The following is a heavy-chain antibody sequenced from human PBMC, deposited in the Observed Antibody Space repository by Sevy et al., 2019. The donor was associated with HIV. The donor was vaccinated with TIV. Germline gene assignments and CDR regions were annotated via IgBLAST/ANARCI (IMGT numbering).Heavy chain of an antibody. CDR2: INANNGGT. V-gene: IGHV1-2*02. Sequence: ASVKVSCKAARYTFTDYYVHWVRQGPGQGLEWMGWINANNGGTKYAQRFQGRVTKTRATSINTAYMGLGSLTSDDTAVYYCARLTTMPTSDDYGMDVWGQGTTVTVSS. CDR1: RYTFTDYY. D-gene: IGHD4-17*01. CDR3: ARLTTMPTSDDYGMDV. J-gene: IGHJ6*02.